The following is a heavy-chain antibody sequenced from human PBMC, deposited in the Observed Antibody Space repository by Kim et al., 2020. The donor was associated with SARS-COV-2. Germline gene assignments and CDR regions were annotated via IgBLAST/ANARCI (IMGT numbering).Heavy chain of an antibody. CDR1: GVTFSSSP. Sequence: GGSLRLSCATSGVTFSSSPMHWVRQAPGKGLEWVALISSDGSNKYYADSVRGRFTISRDNSKSTLYLQMDSLRSEDSAIFYCARQGWGNGYNLDYWSQGTLVSVSS. V-gene: IGHV3-30*04. J-gene: IGHJ4*02. CDR3: ARQGWGNGYNLDY. D-gene: IGHD5-12*01. CDR2: ISSDGSNK.